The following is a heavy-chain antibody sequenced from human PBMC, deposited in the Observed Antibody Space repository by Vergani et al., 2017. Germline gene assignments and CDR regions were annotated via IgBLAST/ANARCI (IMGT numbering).Heavy chain of an antibody. D-gene: IGHD1-26*01. CDR3: ARREEDHFDC. Sequence: QVQLVQSGAEVKKPGASVKVSCKASGYTFTTYGIAWVRQAPGQGLEWMGWINIYNGNTNYAQKLQGRVTMTTDTSTTTAYMELRSLTSDDTAVYYCARREEDHFDCWGQGTLITVSS. V-gene: IGHV1-18*04. J-gene: IGHJ4*02. CDR2: INIYNGNT. CDR1: GYTFTTYG.